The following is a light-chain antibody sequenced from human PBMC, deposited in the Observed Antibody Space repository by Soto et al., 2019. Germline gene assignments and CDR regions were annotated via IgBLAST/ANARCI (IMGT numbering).Light chain of an antibody. Sequence: QSALTQPPSASGTPGQRVTISCSGSSSNIGSNTVNWYQQLPGTAPKLLIYSNNQRPSGVPDRFSGSKSGTSASLAISGLQSEDDADYYCAAWDDCLNGLYVVRTGTKVTVL. CDR2: SNN. V-gene: IGLV1-44*01. CDR3: AAWDDCLNGLYV. J-gene: IGLJ1*01. CDR1: SSNIGSNT.